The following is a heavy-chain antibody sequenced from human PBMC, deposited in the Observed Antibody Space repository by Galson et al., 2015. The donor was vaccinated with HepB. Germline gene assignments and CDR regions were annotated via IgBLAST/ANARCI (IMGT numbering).Heavy chain of an antibody. CDR2: IVVGSGNT. J-gene: IGHJ4*02. D-gene: IGHD6-13*01. V-gene: IGHV1-58*02. Sequence: SVKVSCKASGFTFTSSAMQWVRQARGQRLEWIGWIVVGSGNTNYAQKFQERVTITRDMSTSTAYMELSSLRSEDTAVYYCAAVGPIAAAGTTGNYFDYWGQGTLVTVSS. CDR1: GFTFTSSA. CDR3: AAVGPIAAAGTTGNYFDY.